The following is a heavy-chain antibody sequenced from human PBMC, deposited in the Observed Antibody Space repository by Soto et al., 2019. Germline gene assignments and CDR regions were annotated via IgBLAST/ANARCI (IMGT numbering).Heavy chain of an antibody. D-gene: IGHD3-16*02. CDR1: GGSISTSY. CDR2: VYYSGST. Sequence: QVQLQESGPGLVKPSETLSLTCTVSGGSISTSYWGWIRQPPGKGLEWIGYVYYSGSTNYNPSLKSRVTISVDTSKNQFPLKLSSVTAADTAVYYCARVNIEDAFDIWGQGTMVTVSS. CDR3: ARVNIEDAFDI. J-gene: IGHJ3*02. V-gene: IGHV4-59*01.